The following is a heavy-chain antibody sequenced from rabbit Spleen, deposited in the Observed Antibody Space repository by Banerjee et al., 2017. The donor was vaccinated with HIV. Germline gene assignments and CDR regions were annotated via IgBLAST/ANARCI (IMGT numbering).Heavy chain of an antibody. CDR1: GFSFSSSYY. V-gene: IGHV1S45*01. D-gene: IGHD1-1*01. CDR3: ARAKDTTDHLDL. J-gene: IGHJ4*01. Sequence: QEQLVESGGGLAQPEGSLTLTCTASGFSFSSSYYMCWVRQAPGKGLEWIACIYGGSTGKTYYASWAKGRFTISKTSSTTVTLQMTSLTAADTATYFCARAKDTTDHLDLWGPGTLVTVS. CDR2: IYGGSTGKT.